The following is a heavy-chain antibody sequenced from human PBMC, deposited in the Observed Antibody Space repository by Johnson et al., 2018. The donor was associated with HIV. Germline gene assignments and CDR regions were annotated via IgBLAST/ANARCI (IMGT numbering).Heavy chain of an antibody. D-gene: IGHD5-24*01. CDR3: ARALLSASTMGAFDI. CDR1: GFTVSSNY. Sequence: VQLVESGGGLIQPGGSLRLSCAASGFTVSSNYMSWVRQAPGKGLEWVSVIYSGGSTYYADSVKGRFTISRDNSKNTPYLQMNSLRAENTAVYYCARALLSASTMGAFDIWGQGTMVTVSS. J-gene: IGHJ3*02. V-gene: IGHV3-53*01. CDR2: IYSGGST.